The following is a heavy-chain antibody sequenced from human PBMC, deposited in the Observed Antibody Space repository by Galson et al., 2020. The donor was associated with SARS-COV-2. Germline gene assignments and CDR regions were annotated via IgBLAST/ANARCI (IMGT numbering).Heavy chain of an antibody. Sequence: GESLKISCAASGFTFSSYAMSWVRQAPGKGLEWVSAISGSGGSTYYADSVKGRFTISRDNSKNTLYLQMNSLRAEDTAVYYCAKDQSPAPGGIAVAGYYFDYWGQGTLVTVSS. J-gene: IGHJ4*02. CDR1: GFTFSSYA. V-gene: IGHV3-23*01. CDR3: AKDQSPAPGGIAVAGYYFDY. CDR2: ISGSGGST. D-gene: IGHD6-19*01.